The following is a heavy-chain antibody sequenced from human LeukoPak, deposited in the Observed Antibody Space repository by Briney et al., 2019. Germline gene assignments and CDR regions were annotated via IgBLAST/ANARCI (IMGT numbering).Heavy chain of an antibody. V-gene: IGHV4-39*01. CDR1: GGSISSSSYY. D-gene: IGHD6-6*01. Sequence: SETLSLTCTGSGGSISSSSYYWGWIRQPPGKGLEWIGSIYYSGSTYYNPSLKSRVTISVDTSKNQFSLKLSSVTAADTAVYYCASHYSSSPLDYWGQGTLVTVSS. CDR2: IYYSGST. CDR3: ASHYSSSPLDY. J-gene: IGHJ4*02.